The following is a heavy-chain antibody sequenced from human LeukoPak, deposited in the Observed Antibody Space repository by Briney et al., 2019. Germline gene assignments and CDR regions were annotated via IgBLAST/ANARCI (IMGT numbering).Heavy chain of an antibody. V-gene: IGHV3-74*01. CDR1: GFTFSNFW. CDR3: ARVGVGAYRFDS. J-gene: IGHJ4*02. D-gene: IGHD3-10*01. Sequence: GGSLRLSCAASGFTFSNFWMHWVRQAPEMGLVWVSRINTDGSRTNSVKGRFTISRDNAKNTLYLQMNSLRAEDTAVYYCARVGVGAYRFDSWGQGTLVTASS. CDR2: INTDGSRT.